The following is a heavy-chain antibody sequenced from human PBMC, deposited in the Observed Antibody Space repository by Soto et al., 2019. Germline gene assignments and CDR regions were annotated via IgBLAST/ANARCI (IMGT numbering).Heavy chain of an antibody. Sequence: PSETLSLPCTVSGGSISSVYWTWIRQPPGERLEWIGYIYYNGNTNYNSSLKSRVTISIDTSKNQFSLKLNSVTAADTAVYFCARLAYTSGFTFDYWGRGTLVTVSS. CDR1: GGSISSVY. J-gene: IGHJ4*02. CDR3: ARLAYTSGFTFDY. CDR2: IYYNGNT. V-gene: IGHV4-59*01. D-gene: IGHD5-18*01.